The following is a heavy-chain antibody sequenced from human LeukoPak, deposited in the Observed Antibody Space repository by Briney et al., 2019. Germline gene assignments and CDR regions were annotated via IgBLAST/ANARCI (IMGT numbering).Heavy chain of an antibody. Sequence: PSETLPLTCTVSGGSISSSRYYWGWIRQPPGKGLEWIGSIYYSRSTYYNPSLKSRVTISVDKSKNQVSLKVSSVPRADTGVYLCAKHYGFLLFGVPDYFDYPGQGTLVTVSS. CDR1: GGSISSSRYY. CDR2: IYYSRST. CDR3: AKHYGFLLFGVPDYFDY. J-gene: IGHJ4*02. V-gene: IGHV4-39*01. D-gene: IGHD3-10*01.